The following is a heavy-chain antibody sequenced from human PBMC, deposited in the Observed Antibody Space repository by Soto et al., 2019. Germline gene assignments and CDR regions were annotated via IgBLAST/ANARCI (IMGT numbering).Heavy chain of an antibody. J-gene: IGHJ4*02. CDR1: GFTFSSYG. Sequence: GGSLRLSCAASGFTFSSYGMHWVRQAPGKGLEWVAVISYDGSNKYYADSVKGRFTISRDNSKNTLYLQMNSLRAEDTAVYYCAKDGPFEYSSPLGYWGQGTLVNVSS. CDR2: ISYDGSNK. CDR3: AKDGPFEYSSPLGY. V-gene: IGHV3-30*18. D-gene: IGHD6-6*01.